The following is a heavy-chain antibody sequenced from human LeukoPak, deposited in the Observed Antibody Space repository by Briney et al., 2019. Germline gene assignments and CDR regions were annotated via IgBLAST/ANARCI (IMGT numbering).Heavy chain of an antibody. J-gene: IGHJ4*02. V-gene: IGHV1-46*02. CDR2: INPSDDST. CDR3: ARAYYESSAYRHAVYFDY. CDR1: GYTFNSSY. D-gene: IGHD3-22*01. Sequence: ASVKVSCKASGYTFNSSYMHWVRQAPGQGPEWMGIINPSDDSTRYAQKFQGRVTMIKDTSTNTVYMHLSSLSSDDTAVYYCARAYYESSAYRHAVYFDYWGQGTLVTVSS.